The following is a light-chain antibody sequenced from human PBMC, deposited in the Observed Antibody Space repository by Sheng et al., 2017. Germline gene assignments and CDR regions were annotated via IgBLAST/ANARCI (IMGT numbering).Light chain of an antibody. CDR1: QSISRY. V-gene: IGKV1-39*01. CDR2: DAS. CDR3: QQSSSPPRT. J-gene: IGKJ2*01. Sequence: DIQMTQSPSSLSASVGDRVTITCRASQSISRYLNWYQQKPGNAPKLLIYDASNLETGVPSRFSGGGSGTTFTLTINSLQSDDFATYYCQQSSSPPRTFGQGTRLEIK.